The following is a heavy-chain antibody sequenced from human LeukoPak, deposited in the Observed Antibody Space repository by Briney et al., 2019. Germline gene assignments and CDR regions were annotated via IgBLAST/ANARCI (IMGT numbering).Heavy chain of an antibody. J-gene: IGHJ4*02. Sequence: LETLSLTCTVSGGSISSSSYYWGWIRQPPGKGLEWIGSIYYSGSTYYNPSLKSRVTISVDTSKNQFSLKLSSVTAADTAVYYCARLEVDDILTGYYPAYYFDYWGQGTLVTVSS. CDR3: ARLEVDDILTGYYPAYYFDY. CDR2: IYYSGST. D-gene: IGHD3-9*01. V-gene: IGHV4-39*01. CDR1: GGSISSSSYY.